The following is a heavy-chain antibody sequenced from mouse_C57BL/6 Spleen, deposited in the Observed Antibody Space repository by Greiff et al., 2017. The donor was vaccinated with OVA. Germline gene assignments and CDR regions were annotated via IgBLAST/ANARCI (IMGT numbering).Heavy chain of an antibody. CDR1: GYTFTSYW. Sequence: VQLQQPGAELVKPGASVKMSCKASGYTFTSYWITWVKQRPGQGLEWIGDIYPGSGSTNYNEKFKSKATLTVDTSSSTAYMQLSSLTSEDSAVYYCARSRGTTVVSHFDYWGQGTTLTVSS. J-gene: IGHJ2*01. CDR2: IYPGSGST. V-gene: IGHV1-55*01. CDR3: ARSRGTTVVSHFDY. D-gene: IGHD1-1*01.